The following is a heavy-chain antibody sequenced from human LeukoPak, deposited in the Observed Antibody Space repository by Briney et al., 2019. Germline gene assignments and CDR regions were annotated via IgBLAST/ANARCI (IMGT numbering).Heavy chain of an antibody. CDR3: ARVRSAGCPDY. Sequence: GGSLRLSCAGSGFIASSYWMSWVRQSPDKGLEWVASINQDGGERYYVDSVRGRFTVSRDNAKNSVFLQMSSLRARDTAVYYCARVRSAGCPDYWGQGTLVTVSS. CDR2: INQDGGER. D-gene: IGHD2-2*01. V-gene: IGHV3-7*01. CDR1: GFIASSYW. J-gene: IGHJ4*02.